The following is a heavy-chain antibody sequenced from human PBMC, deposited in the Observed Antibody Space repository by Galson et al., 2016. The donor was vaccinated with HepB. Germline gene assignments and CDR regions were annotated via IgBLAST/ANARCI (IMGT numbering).Heavy chain of an antibody. V-gene: IGHV4-31*03. D-gene: IGHD3-22*01. CDR2: IYYTGNT. CDR1: GGPVSSKGYF. J-gene: IGHJ5*02. Sequence: TLSLTCSVSGGPVSSKGYFWTWIRQHPGKGLEWIGYIYYTGNTYYNPSLKSRLDMSVDTSKNQVSLRLSSVTAADTAVYYCARDRYLDSSGHNYLDPWGQGTLVTVSS. CDR3: ARDRYLDSSGHNYLDP.